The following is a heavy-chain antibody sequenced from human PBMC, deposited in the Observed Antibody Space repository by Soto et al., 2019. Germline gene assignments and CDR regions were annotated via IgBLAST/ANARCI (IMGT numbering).Heavy chain of an antibody. CDR1: GFTFSSYS. CDR2: ISSSSSYI. Sequence: GGSLRLSCAASGFTFSSYSMNWVRQAPGKGLEWVSSISSSSSYIHYADSVKGRFTISRDNAKNSLYLQMNSLRAEDTAVYYCARDGIAVAGTGAVDIWGQGTMVTVSS. V-gene: IGHV3-21*01. J-gene: IGHJ3*02. CDR3: ARDGIAVAGTGAVDI. D-gene: IGHD6-19*01.